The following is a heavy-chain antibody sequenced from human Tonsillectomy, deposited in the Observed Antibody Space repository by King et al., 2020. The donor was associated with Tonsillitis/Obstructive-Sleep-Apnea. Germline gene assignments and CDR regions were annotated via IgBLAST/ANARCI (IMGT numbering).Heavy chain of an antibody. D-gene: IGHD4-17*01. CDR2: IYYSGNT. J-gene: IGHJ6*02. CDR1: GGFISSYY. CDR3: ARRNEFGDYGLGAQYGMDV. V-gene: IGHV4-59*08. Sequence: MQLQESGPGLVKPSETLSLTCTVSGGFISSYYWSWIRQPPGKGLEWIGNIYYSGNTNYNPSLKSRVTISVDTSKNQFSLKLSSVTAADTAVYYCARRNEFGDYGLGAQYGMDVWGQGTTVTVSS.